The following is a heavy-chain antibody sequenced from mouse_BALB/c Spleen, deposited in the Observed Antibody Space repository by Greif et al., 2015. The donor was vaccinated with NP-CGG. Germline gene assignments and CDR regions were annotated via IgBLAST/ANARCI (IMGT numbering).Heavy chain of an antibody. V-gene: IGHV1-5*01. CDR3: TNYGNYVGY. D-gene: IGHD2-1*01. CDR2: IYTGNRDT. Sequence: VQLQQSGTVLARPGASVKMTCKGSGYSFTSYWMHWVKQRPGQGLEWIGAIYTGNRDTSYNQKFKGKAKLTAVTSASTAYMELSILTNEDSAVYYCTNYGNYVGYCGQGTTLTASS. CDR1: GYSFTSYW. J-gene: IGHJ2*01.